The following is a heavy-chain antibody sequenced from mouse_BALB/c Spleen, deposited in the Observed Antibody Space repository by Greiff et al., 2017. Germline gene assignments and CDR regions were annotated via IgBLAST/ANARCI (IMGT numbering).Heavy chain of an antibody. J-gene: IGHJ4*01. Sequence: QVQLQQPGAELVKPGASVKLSCKASGYTFTSYWMHWVKQRPGQGLEWIGEINPSNGRTNYNEKFKSKATLTVDKSSSTAYMQLSSLTSEDSAVYYCARGYYDFLGAMDYWGQGTSVTVSS. V-gene: IGHV1S81*02. D-gene: IGHD2-4*01. CDR2: INPSNGRT. CDR3: ARGYYDFLGAMDY. CDR1: GYTFTSYW.